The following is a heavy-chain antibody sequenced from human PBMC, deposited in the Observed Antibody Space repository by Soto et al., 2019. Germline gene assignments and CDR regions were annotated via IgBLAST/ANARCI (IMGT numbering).Heavy chain of an antibody. J-gene: IGHJ4*02. D-gene: IGHD3-22*01. CDR1: GFSLTDTRMG. CDR2: IISNDDK. Sequence: GPTLVKPTETLTLTCSDFGFSLTDTRMGVSWIRQAPGKALEWLAHIISNDDKSYSTSLKSRLTISKDTSKSQVVLRMTNMDPVDTGRYYCARALFYSDSDGYYFEFDYWGPGTLVTVSS. CDR3: ARALFYSDSDGYYFEFDY. V-gene: IGHV2-26*01.